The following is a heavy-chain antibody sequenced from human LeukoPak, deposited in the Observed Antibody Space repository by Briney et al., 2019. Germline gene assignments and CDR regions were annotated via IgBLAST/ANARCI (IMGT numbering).Heavy chain of an antibody. CDR1: GYSISSGYY. J-gene: IGHJ3*02. Sequence: SETLSLTCAVSGYSISSGYYWGWIRQPPGKGLEWIGSIYHSGSTYYNPSLKSRVTISVDTSKNQFSLKLSSVTDADTAVYYCARPTYSGSYSGAFDIWGQGTMVTVSS. D-gene: IGHD1-26*01. V-gene: IGHV4-38-2*01. CDR3: ARPTYSGSYSGAFDI. CDR2: IYHSGST.